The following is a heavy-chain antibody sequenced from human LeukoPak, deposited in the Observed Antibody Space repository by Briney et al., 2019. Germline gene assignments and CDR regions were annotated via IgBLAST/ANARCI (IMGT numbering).Heavy chain of an antibody. Sequence: PGRSLRLSCAASRFIFSNYVMHWVRQAPGKGLEWVAVIAHDGSQTYYSDSVKGRFTISRDNSKNTLYLQMSSLRAEDTAVYFCAKDGGSNSYWYSDLWGRGTLVTVSS. CDR1: RFIFSNYV. J-gene: IGHJ2*01. D-gene: IGHD1-26*01. CDR3: AKDGGSNSYWYSDL. CDR2: IAHDGSQT. V-gene: IGHV3-30*04.